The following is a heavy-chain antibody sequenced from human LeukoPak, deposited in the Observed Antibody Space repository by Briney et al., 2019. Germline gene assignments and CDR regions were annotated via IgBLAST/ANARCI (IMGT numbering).Heavy chain of an antibody. CDR2: SKAKTYTT. Sequence: PGGSLRLSCAASGLTFRDHYMDWVRQVPGKGLEWVGRSKAKTYTTEYAASVRGRFTISRDASKDSLYLQMNSLKTEDTAVYYCVRGRNSFDVWGQGTMVTVSS. J-gene: IGHJ3*01. V-gene: IGHV3-72*01. CDR3: VRGRNSFDV. CDR1: GLTFRDHY.